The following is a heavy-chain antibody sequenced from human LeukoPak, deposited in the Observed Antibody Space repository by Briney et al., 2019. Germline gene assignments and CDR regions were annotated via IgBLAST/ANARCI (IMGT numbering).Heavy chain of an antibody. CDR2: IYYSGST. CDR1: GGSISSYY. CDR3: ARGPSGDAFGI. Sequence: PSETLSLTCTVSGGSISSYYWSWIRQPPGKGLEWIGYIYYSGSTNYNPSLKSRVTISVDTSKNQFSLKLSSVTAADTAVYYCARGPSGDAFGIWGQGTMVTVSS. V-gene: IGHV4-59*01. J-gene: IGHJ3*02.